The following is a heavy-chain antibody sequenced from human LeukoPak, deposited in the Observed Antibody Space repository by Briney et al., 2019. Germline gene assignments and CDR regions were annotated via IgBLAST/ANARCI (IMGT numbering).Heavy chain of an antibody. CDR1: GFTFSDYY. CDR2: IKQDESEK. J-gene: IGHJ3*02. Sequence: GGSLRLSCAVSGFTFSDYYMSWVRQAPGKGLEWVASIKQDESEKYYVDSVKGRFTISRDNATTSLYLKMNSLRAEDTAVYYCARVCNLDYDDSNGYYPLAFDIWGQGTMVTVSS. V-gene: IGHV3-7*02. CDR3: ARVCNLDYDDSNGYYPLAFDI. D-gene: IGHD3-22*01.